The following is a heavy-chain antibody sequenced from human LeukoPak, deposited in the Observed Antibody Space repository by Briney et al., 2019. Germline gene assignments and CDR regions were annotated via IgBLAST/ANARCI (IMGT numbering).Heavy chain of an antibody. CDR2: IYYSGST. CDR3: ARGRGSYGAFDI. CDR1: GGSISSYY. Sequence: SETLSLTCTVSGGSISSYYWSWIRQPPGKGLEWIGYIYYSGSTNYNPSHKSRVTISVDTSKNQFSLKLSSVTAADTAVYYCARGRGSYGAFDIWGQGTMVTVSS. D-gene: IGHD1-26*01. V-gene: IGHV4-59*01. J-gene: IGHJ3*02.